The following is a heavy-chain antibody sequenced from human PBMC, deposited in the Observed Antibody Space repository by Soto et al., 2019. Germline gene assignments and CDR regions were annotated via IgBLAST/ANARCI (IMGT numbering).Heavy chain of an antibody. CDR2: INPSGGTT. D-gene: IGHD1-26*01. J-gene: IGHJ4*02. V-gene: IGHV1-46*01. Sequence: QVQLVQSGAEVLKPGAAVKVSCKASGYVFTSFIMHWVRQAPGQGLEWMGIINPSGGTTTLAQKFQGRVTMTRDTSTNTVYMEVSSLRSDDTAVYYCARGQSGIYGGLDYWGQGTLVTVSS. CDR3: ARGQSGIYGGLDY. CDR1: GYVFTSFI.